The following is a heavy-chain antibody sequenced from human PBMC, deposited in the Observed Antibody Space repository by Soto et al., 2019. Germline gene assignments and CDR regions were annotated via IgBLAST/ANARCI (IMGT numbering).Heavy chain of an antibody. CDR1: GDSINTST. J-gene: IGHJ4*02. D-gene: IGHD1-26*01. CDR2: IFSSGST. Sequence: PSETLSLTCTVSGDSINTSTWTWIRQPPGKGLEWIGYIFSSGSTNYNPSLQSRLTMSVDTSKNLFSLKLNSVTAADTAVYYCARGDQELDYWGQGTLVTVSS. V-gene: IGHV4-59*01. CDR3: ARGDQELDY.